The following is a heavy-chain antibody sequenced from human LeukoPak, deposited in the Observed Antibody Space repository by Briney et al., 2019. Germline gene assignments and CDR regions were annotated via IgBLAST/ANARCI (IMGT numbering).Heavy chain of an antibody. CDR3: AREPGGARGYSYGYGYYYMDV. Sequence: SETLSLTCTVSGASISRHYWSWLRQPPGKGLEWIGYVYYTGSTNYNPSLNSRVTLSVDTSKNQFSLKLSSVTAADTAVYYCAREPGGARGYSYGYGYYYMDVWGKGTTVTVSS. CDR1: GASISRHY. J-gene: IGHJ6*03. D-gene: IGHD5-18*01. V-gene: IGHV4-59*11. CDR2: VYYTGST.